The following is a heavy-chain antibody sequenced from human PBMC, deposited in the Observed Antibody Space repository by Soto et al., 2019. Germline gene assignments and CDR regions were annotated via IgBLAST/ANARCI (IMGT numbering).Heavy chain of an antibody. CDR1: GFTFSSYW. D-gene: IGHD4-17*01. V-gene: IGHV3-74*01. CDR2: INSDGSST. J-gene: IGHJ6*04. Sequence: GGSLRLSCAASGFTFSSYWMHWVRQAPGKGLVWVSRINSDGSSTSYADSVKGRFTISRDNAKNTLYLQMNSLRAEDTAVYYFARHPLYGDYDSSYCGMDVWGKGTRVTVPS. CDR3: ARHPLYGDYDSSYCGMDV.